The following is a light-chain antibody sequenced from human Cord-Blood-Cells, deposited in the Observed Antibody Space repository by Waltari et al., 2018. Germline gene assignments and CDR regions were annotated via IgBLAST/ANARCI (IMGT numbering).Light chain of an antibody. CDR1: QSGSSN. CDR3: QQYNNWPPYT. J-gene: IGKJ2*01. V-gene: IGKV3-15*01. CDR2: GAS. Sequence: EIVLTQSPATLSVSPGERATLSCRASQSGSSNVAWYQQKPGQAPRLLIYGASTRATGIPARFSGSASGTEFTLTISSLQSEDFAVYYCQQYNNWPPYTFGQGTKLEIK.